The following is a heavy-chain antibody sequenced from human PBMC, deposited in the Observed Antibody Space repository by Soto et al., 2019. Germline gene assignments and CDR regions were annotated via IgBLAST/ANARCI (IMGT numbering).Heavy chain of an antibody. D-gene: IGHD3-10*01. V-gene: IGHV3-23*01. J-gene: IGHJ6*03. Sequence: XXSLRLSCAASGFTFSNYAMPWVLQAPGKGLEWVSIISGSGVHTYYADSVKGRFTISRDDSKDALYLQMNSLRAEHTAVYYCAKCGGSIGPYYFYMDVRGIGTTVTVSS. CDR3: AKCGGSIGPYYFYMDV. CDR2: ISGSGVHT. CDR1: GFTFSNYA.